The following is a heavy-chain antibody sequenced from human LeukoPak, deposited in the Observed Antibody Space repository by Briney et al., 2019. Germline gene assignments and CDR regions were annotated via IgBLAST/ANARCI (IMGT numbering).Heavy chain of an antibody. CDR2: IYADGST. J-gene: IGHJ4*02. Sequence: GGSLRLSCEASGFTVKSDHMSWVRQAPGKGLEWVSVIYADGSTYYADSVKGRFTISRDNSKNTLYPQMNSLRAEDTAIYYCAKDWGGGTYYFDYWGQGALVTVSS. CDR3: AKDWGGGTYYFDY. V-gene: IGHV3-66*01. CDR1: GFTVKSDH. D-gene: IGHD3-16*01.